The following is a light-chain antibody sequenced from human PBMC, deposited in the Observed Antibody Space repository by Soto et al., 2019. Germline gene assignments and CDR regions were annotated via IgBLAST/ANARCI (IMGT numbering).Light chain of an antibody. CDR3: RSYTSSSTLV. CDR1: SSDVGGYNY. V-gene: IGLV2-14*01. CDR2: DVS. Sequence: QSVLTQPASVSGSPGQSITISCTGISSDVGGYNYVSWYQQHPGKAPKLMIYDVSNRPSGVSNRFSGSKSGNTASLTISGLQAEDEADYYCRSYTSSSTLVFGTGTKVTVL. J-gene: IGLJ1*01.